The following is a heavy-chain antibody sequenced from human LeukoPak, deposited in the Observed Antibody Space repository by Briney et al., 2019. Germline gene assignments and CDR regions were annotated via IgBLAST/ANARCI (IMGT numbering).Heavy chain of an antibody. Sequence: GGSLRLSCAASGFTFSSYAMSWVRHAPGKGMEWVSAISGSGGSTYYADTVKGRFTISRDSSKNTLYLQMNSLRAEDTAVYYCAKEEERDYGDYIPPVFDYWGQGTLVTVSS. CDR2: ISGSGGST. J-gene: IGHJ4*02. V-gene: IGHV3-23*01. CDR3: AKEEERDYGDYIPPVFDY. D-gene: IGHD4-17*01. CDR1: GFTFSSYA.